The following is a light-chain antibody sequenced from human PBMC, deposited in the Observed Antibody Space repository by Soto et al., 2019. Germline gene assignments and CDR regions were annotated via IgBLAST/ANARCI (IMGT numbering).Light chain of an antibody. Sequence: QSVLTQPPSVSGAPGQRVTIPCTGSNSNIGSFYDVHWYQQLPGTVPKLLIYGDNNRPSGVPDRFSGSKSGTSASLAITGFRAEDEADYYCQSYDYTRSHVVFGGGTQLTVL. J-gene: IGLJ2*01. CDR2: GDN. CDR1: NSNIGSFYD. V-gene: IGLV1-40*01. CDR3: QSYDYTRSHVV.